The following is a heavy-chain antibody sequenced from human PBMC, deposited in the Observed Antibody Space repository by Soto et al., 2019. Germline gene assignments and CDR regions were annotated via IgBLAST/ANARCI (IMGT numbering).Heavy chain of an antibody. CDR2: ISGSGGST. CDR3: AKDNDYYDSSGYIGY. J-gene: IGHJ4*02. D-gene: IGHD3-22*01. CDR1: GLTFSSYA. Sequence: GGSLRLSCAASGLTFSSYAMSWVRQAPGKGLEWVSAISGSGGSTYYADSVKGRFTISRDNSKNTLYLQMNSLRAEDTAVYYCAKDNDYYDSSGYIGYWGQGTLVTVSS. V-gene: IGHV3-23*01.